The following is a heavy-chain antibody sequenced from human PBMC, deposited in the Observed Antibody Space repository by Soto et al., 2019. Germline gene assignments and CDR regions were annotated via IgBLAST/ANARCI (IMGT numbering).Heavy chain of an antibody. CDR1: GFMFSSYA. CDR3: AKDGSWGDHYYFDN. J-gene: IGHJ4*02. V-gene: IGHV3-23*01. Sequence: PVVSLRLSCAVSGFMFSSYAMTWVRQAPGKGLEWVSSISGSGGSTYYSDSVRGRFTISRDNSKKMLYLEMNSLKGDDTAVYYCAKDGSWGDHYYFDNWGQGTLVTVSS. D-gene: IGHD2-21*02. CDR2: ISGSGGST.